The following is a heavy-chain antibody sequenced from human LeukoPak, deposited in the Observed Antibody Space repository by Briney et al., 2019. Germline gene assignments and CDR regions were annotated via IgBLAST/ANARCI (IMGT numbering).Heavy chain of an antibody. J-gene: IGHJ4*02. D-gene: IGHD3-22*01. CDR3: AKEGSTYKYDTSGYFDY. Sequence: PGGSLRLSCAASGFTFSSYAMHWVRQAPGKGLEGVAFIRFDGNNKYYADTVKGRFTISRDNSKNTLYLQMNSLRAEDTAVYYCAKEGSTYKYDTSGYFDYWGQGTLVTVSS. CDR2: IRFDGNNK. CDR1: GFTFSSYA. V-gene: IGHV3-30*02.